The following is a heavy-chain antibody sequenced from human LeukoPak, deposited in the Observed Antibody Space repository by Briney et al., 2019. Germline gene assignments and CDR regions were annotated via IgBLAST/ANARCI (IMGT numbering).Heavy chain of an antibody. CDR1: GYTFTSSG. Sequence: GASVKVSCKASGYTFTSSGISWVRQAPGQGLEWMGGIIPIFGTANYAQKFQGRVTITTDESTSTAYVELGSLRSEDTAVYYCAIDNWFDPWGQGTLVTVSS. CDR3: AIDNWFDP. CDR2: IIPIFGTA. V-gene: IGHV1-69*05. J-gene: IGHJ5*02.